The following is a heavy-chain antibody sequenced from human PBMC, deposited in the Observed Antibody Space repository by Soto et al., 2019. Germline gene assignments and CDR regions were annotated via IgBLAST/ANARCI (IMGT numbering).Heavy chain of an antibody. V-gene: IGHV1-24*01. D-gene: IGHD3-16*02. CDR3: ATHTISLLDY. CDR2: FDPEDGET. CDR1: GYTLTELS. J-gene: IGHJ4*02. Sequence: GASVKVSCRVSGYTLTELSMHWLRQAPGKGLEWMGGFDPEDGETIYAQKFQGRVTMTEDTSTDTTYMELSSLRSEDTAVYYCATHTISLLDYWGQGTLVTVSS.